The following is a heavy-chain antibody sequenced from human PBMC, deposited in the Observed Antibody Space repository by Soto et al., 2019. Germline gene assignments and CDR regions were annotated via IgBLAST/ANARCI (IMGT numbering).Heavy chain of an antibody. CDR2: ISSSSSYI. J-gene: IGHJ6*03. Sequence: EVQLVESGGGLVKPGGSLGLSCAASGFTFSSYSMNWVRQAPGKGLEWVSSISSSSSYIYYEDSVKGRFTISRDNAKNSLYLQMKSVRAEDTAVYYCARAVDCSSTSCPKNYYYYYYMDVWGKGTTVTVSS. CDR3: ARAVDCSSTSCPKNYYYYYYMDV. D-gene: IGHD2-2*01. CDR1: GFTFSSYS. V-gene: IGHV3-21*01.